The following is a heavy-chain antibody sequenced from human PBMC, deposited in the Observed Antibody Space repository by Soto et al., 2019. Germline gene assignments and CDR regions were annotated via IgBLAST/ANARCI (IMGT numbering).Heavy chain of an antibody. Sequence: ETLSLTCTVSGGSISSYYWSWIRQPPGKGLEWIGEINHSGSTNYNPSLKSRVTISVDTSKNQFSLKLSSVTAADTAVYYCARVSGIYYYGMDVWGQGT. CDR2: INHSGST. V-gene: IGHV4-34*01. CDR3: ARVSGIYYYGMDV. D-gene: IGHD3-10*01. J-gene: IGHJ6*02. CDR1: GGSISSYY.